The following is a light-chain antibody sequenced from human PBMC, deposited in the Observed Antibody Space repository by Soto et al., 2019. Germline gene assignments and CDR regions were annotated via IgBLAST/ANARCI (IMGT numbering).Light chain of an antibody. CDR1: QSVGSY. CDR3: QQRSNWPQVT. J-gene: IGKJ5*01. CDR2: DAS. V-gene: IGKV3-11*01. Sequence: EIVLTQSPATLSVSPGERATLSCRASQSVGSYLAWYQQKPGQAPRLLIFDASNRATGIPARFSGSGSETDFTLTISSLEPEDFAVYYCQQRSNWPQVTFGQATRLEIK.